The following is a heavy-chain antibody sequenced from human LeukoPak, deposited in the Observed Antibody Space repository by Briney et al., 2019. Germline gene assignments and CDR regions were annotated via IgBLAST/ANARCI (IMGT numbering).Heavy chain of an antibody. D-gene: IGHD6-6*01. V-gene: IGHV4-34*01. J-gene: IGHJ5*02. Sequence: PSETLSFTCAVYGGSFSGYYWSWIRQPPGKGLEWIGEINHSGSTNYNPSLKSRVTISVDTSKNQFSLKLSSVTAADTAVYYCARGPVRSSSGRWFDPWGQGTLVTVSS. CDR3: ARGPVRSSSGRWFDP. CDR2: INHSGST. CDR1: GGSFSGYY.